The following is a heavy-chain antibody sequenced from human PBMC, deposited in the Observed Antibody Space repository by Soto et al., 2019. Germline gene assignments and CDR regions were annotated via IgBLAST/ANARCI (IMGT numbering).Heavy chain of an antibody. D-gene: IGHD3-3*01. CDR3: ATTPRYYDFWRHYGMDV. Sequence: EVQLVESGGGLVKPGGSLRLSCAASGFTFSSYSMNWVRQAPGKGLEWVSSISSSGSTIYYADSVKGRFTISRDNAKNSLYLQMNSLRAEDTAVYYCATTPRYYDFWRHYGMDVWGQGTTVTVSS. V-gene: IGHV3-21*04. CDR2: ISSSGSTI. CDR1: GFTFSSYS. J-gene: IGHJ6*02.